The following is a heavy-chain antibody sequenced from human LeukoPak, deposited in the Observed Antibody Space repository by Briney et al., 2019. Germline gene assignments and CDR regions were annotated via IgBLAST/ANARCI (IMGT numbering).Heavy chain of an antibody. V-gene: IGHV1-2*06. D-gene: IGHD3-10*01. J-gene: IGHJ4*02. Sequence: GASVKVSCKASGYTFTGYYIHWVRQAPGQGREWMGRVNPNSGGTNYAQKFLGRVTMTRDTSISTAYMELSRLRSDDTAVYYCARDFGGPSIGWGQGTLVTVSS. CDR2: VNPNSGGT. CDR3: ARDFGGPSIG. CDR1: GYTFTGYY.